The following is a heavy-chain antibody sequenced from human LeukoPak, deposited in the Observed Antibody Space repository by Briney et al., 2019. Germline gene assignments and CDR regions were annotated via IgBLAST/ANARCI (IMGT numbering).Heavy chain of an antibody. CDR3: ARTYCGGDCYLSYFDY. CDR1: GDSISSYY. CDR2: IYYSGST. J-gene: IGHJ4*02. V-gene: IGHV4-59*01. D-gene: IGHD2-21*02. Sequence: PSETLSLTCTVSGDSISSYYWSWIRQPPGKGLEWIGYIYYSGSTNYNPSLKSRVTISVDTSKNQFSLKLSSVTAADTAVYYCARTYCGGDCYLSYFDYWGQGTLVTVSS.